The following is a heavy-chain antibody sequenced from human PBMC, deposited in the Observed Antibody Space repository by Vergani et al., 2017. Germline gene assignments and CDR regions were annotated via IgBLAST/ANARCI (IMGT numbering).Heavy chain of an antibody. CDR2: ISSSSSYI. J-gene: IGHJ2*01. V-gene: IGHV3-21*01. D-gene: IGHD6-6*01. Sequence: EVQLVESGGGLVKPGGSLRLSCAASGFTFSSYSMNWVRQAPGKGLEWVSSISSSSSYIYYADSVKGRFTISRDNAKNSLYLQMNSLRAEDTAVYYCARTLLSSIAATRYFDLWGRGTLVTV. CDR3: ARTLLSSIAATRYFDL. CDR1: GFTFSSYS.